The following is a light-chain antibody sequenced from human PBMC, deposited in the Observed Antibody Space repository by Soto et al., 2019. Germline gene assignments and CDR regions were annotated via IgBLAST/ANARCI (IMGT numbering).Light chain of an antibody. CDR1: SSNFKTNT. CDR2: SNN. CDR3: ATWDDSLNGLI. J-gene: IGLJ2*01. Sequence: QSVLTQPPSASGTPGQRVTISCSGGSSNFKTNTLSWYQQLPGAAPRLLIYSNNQRPSGAPDRFSGSKSGTSASLAISGLQSEEDGTYHCATWDDSLNGLIFGGGTKLTVL. V-gene: IGLV1-44*01.